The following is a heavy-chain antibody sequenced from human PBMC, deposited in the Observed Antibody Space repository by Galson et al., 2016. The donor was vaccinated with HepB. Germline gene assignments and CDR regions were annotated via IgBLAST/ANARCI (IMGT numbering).Heavy chain of an antibody. J-gene: IGHJ4*02. V-gene: IGHV3-23*01. CDR2: IYGESPST. CDR1: GFTFSSYA. Sequence: SLRLSCAASGFTFSSYAMNWVRQAPGKGLEWVSSIYGESPSTHYADSVKGRFSISRDISKNTLYLHMDTLRPEDTALYYCARDPGSFFDYWGQGTLVTVSS. CDR3: ARDPGSFFDY. D-gene: IGHD1-26*01.